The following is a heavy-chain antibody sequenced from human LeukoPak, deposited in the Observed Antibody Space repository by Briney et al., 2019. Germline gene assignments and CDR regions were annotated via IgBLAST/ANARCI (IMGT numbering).Heavy chain of an antibody. CDR3: ARDMQQLGYYYYYGMDV. Sequence: SETLSLTCTVSGGSISSSSYYWGWIRQPPGKGLEWIGSIYYSGSTYYNPSLKSRATISVDTSKNQFSLKLSSVTAADTAVYYCARDMQQLGYYYYYGMDVWGQGTTVTVSS. D-gene: IGHD6-13*01. CDR2: IYYSGST. J-gene: IGHJ6*02. CDR1: GGSISSSSYY. V-gene: IGHV4-39*07.